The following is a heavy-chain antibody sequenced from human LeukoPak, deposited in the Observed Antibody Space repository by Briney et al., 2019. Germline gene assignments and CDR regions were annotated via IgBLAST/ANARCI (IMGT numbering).Heavy chain of an antibody. V-gene: IGHV4-59*12. CDR2: IYYSGST. CDR3: AGEMATGDY. Sequence: SETLSLTCTVSGGSISSYYWSWIRQPPGKGLEWIGYIYYSGSTNYNPSLKSRVTISVDTSKNQFSLKLSSVTAADTAVYYCAGEMATGDYWGQGTLVTVSS. CDR1: GGSISSYY. J-gene: IGHJ4*02. D-gene: IGHD5-24*01.